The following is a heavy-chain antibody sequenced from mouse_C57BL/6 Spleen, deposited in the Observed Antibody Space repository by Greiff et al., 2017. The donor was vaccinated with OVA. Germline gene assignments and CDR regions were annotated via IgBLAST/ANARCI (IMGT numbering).Heavy chain of an antibody. CDR3: VREVVTTPYYYAMDY. D-gene: IGHD2-2*01. V-gene: IGHV10-3*01. J-gene: IGHJ4*01. CDR1: GFTFNTYA. Sequence: EVNVVESGGGLVQPKGSLKLSCAASGFTFNTYAMHWVRQAPGKGLEWVARIRSKSSNYATYYADSVKDRFTISRDDSQSMLYLQMNNLKTEDTAMYYCVREVVTTPYYYAMDYWGQGTSVTVSS. CDR2: IRSKSSNYAT.